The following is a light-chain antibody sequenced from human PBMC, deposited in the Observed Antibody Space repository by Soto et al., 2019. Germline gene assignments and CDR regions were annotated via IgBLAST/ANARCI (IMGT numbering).Light chain of an antibody. CDR3: QQSYNAPYT. V-gene: IGKV1-39*01. CDR1: QSSNNY. CDR2: AAS. J-gene: IGKJ2*01. Sequence: DVQMPQSPSSLSASVGARVTITCRASQSSNNYLHWYQQKPGKAPKFLIYAASTLQSGVPSWLSRSGSGTEFTRTISSLPTDDFATYFGQQSYNAPYTFGHGTKVEIK.